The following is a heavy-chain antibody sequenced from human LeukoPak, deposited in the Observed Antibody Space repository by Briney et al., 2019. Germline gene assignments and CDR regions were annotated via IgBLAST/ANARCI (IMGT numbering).Heavy chain of an antibody. CDR1: GFTFSSYA. V-gene: IGHV3-23*01. CDR2: ISGSGGST. Sequence: EGSLRLSCAASGFTFSSYAMSWVRQAPGKGLEWVSAISGSGGSTYYADSVKGRFTISRDNSKNTLYLQMNSLRAEDTAVYYCAKDCCMRWLYDYWGQGTLVTVSS. J-gene: IGHJ4*02. D-gene: IGHD2-8*01. CDR3: AKDCCMRWLYDY.